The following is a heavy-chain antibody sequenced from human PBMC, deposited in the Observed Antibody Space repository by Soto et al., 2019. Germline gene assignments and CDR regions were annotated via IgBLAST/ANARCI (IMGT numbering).Heavy chain of an antibody. Sequence: GGSLRLSCAASGFTFSSYAMHWVRQAPGKGLEWVAVISYDGSNKYYADSVKGRFTISRDNSKNTLYLQMNSLRAEDTAVYYCAAPDADIVVVPAAMNAFDIWGQGTMVTVSS. CDR1: GFTFSSYA. J-gene: IGHJ3*02. CDR3: AAPDADIVVVPAAMNAFDI. CDR2: ISYDGSNK. V-gene: IGHV3-30-3*01. D-gene: IGHD2-2*01.